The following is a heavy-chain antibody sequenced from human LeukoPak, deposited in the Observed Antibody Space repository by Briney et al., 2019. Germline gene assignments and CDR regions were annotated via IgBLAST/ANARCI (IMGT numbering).Heavy chain of an antibody. D-gene: IGHD2-15*01. CDR3: ARGRGYCSGGSCSHYFDY. V-gene: IGHV4-34*01. CDR2: INHSGST. CDR1: GGSFSGYY. J-gene: IGHJ4*02. Sequence: SETLTLTCAVYGGSFSGYYWSWIRQPRGKGLEWIGEINHSGSTNYNPSLKSRVTISVDTSKNQFSLKLSSVTAADTAVYYCARGRGYCSGGSCSHYFDYWGQGTLVTVSS.